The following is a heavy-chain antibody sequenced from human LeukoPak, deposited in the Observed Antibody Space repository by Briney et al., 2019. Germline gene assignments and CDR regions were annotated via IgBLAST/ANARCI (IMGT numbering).Heavy chain of an antibody. Sequence: GGSLRLSCAASGFTFSSYWMSWVRQAPGKGLEWVSSISSTSSYIYYADSVKGRFTISRDNAKNSLYLQMNSLRAEDTAVYYCAKGRASCCDYWGQGALVTVSS. V-gene: IGHV3-21*01. CDR3: AKGRASCCDY. D-gene: IGHD2-2*01. J-gene: IGHJ4*02. CDR2: ISSTSSYI. CDR1: GFTFSSYW.